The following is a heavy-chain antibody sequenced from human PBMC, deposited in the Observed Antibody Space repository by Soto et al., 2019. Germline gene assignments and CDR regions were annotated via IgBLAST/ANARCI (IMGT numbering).Heavy chain of an antibody. J-gene: IGHJ4*02. Sequence: QITLKESGPTLVKPTQTLTLTRTFSGFSLSTSGVGVGWIRQPPGKALEWLALIYWDDDKRYSPSLKSRLTITKDTSKNQVVLTMTNMDPVDTATYYCAHRHAPGSVFDYWGQGTLVTVSS. D-gene: IGHD1-1*01. V-gene: IGHV2-5*02. CDR1: GFSLSTSGVG. CDR2: IYWDDDK. CDR3: AHRHAPGSVFDY.